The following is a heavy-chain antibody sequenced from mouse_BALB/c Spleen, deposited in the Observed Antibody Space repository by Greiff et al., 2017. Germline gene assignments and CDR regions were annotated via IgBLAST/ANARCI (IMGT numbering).Heavy chain of an antibody. V-gene: IGHV1-5*01. Sequence: VHVKQSGAELAKPGASVKMSCKASGYTFTSYWMHWVKQRPGQGLEWIGAIYPGNSDTSYNQKFKGKAKLTAVTSASTAYMELSSLTNEDSAVYYCAREHRYLDYWGQGTTLTVSS. CDR1: GYTFTSYW. CDR3: AREHRYLDY. J-gene: IGHJ2*01. D-gene: IGHD2-14*01. CDR2: IYPGNSDT.